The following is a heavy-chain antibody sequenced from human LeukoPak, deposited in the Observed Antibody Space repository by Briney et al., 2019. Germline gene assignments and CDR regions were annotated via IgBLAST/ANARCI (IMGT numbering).Heavy chain of an antibody. CDR2: INHSGST. CDR3: ASAAALDAFDI. Sequence: SETLSLTCTISGGSINNYYWSWIRQPPGKGLEWIGEINHSGSTNYNPSLKSRVTISVDTSKNQFSLKLSSVTAADTAVYYCASAAALDAFDIWGQGTMVTVSS. V-gene: IGHV4-34*01. D-gene: IGHD2-15*01. CDR1: GGSINNYY. J-gene: IGHJ3*02.